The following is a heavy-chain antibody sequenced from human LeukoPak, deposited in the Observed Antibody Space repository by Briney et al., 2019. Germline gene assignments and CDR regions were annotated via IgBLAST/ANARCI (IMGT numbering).Heavy chain of an antibody. J-gene: IGHJ4*02. CDR3: ARRVELDYFDY. Sequence: SETLSLTCTVSGGSISSSSYYWGWIRQPPEKGLEWIGSIYYSGSTYYNPSLKSRVTISVDTSKNQFSLKLSSVTAADTAVYYCARRVELDYFDYWGQGTLVTVSS. CDR1: GGSISSSSYY. D-gene: IGHD6-6*01. CDR2: IYYSGST. V-gene: IGHV4-39*01.